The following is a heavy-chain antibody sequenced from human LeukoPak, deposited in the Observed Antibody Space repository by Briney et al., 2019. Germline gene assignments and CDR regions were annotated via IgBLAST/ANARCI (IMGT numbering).Heavy chain of an antibody. D-gene: IGHD3-22*01. Sequence: SETLSLTCAVYGGSFSGYYWSWIRQPPGKGLEWIGEINHSGSTNYNPSLKSRVTISVDTSKNQYSLKLSSVTAAGTAVYYCARAPIVVVSTPSFDTWGERDLVTVSS. CDR3: ARAPIVVVSTPSFDT. J-gene: IGHJ4*02. CDR1: GGSFSGYY. V-gene: IGHV4-34*01. CDR2: INHSGST.